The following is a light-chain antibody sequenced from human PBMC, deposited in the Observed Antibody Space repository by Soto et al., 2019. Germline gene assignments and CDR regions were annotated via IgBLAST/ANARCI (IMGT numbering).Light chain of an antibody. V-gene: IGKV3-11*01. Sequence: EIVLTQSPATLSLSPEERATLSCRASQSVSSYLAWYQQKPGQVPRLVIYDASNRATGIPGRFSGSGSGTDFTLTISSLEPEDFGVYYCQLRSSWPRTFGQGTKVEIK. CDR2: DAS. CDR1: QSVSSY. J-gene: IGKJ1*01. CDR3: QLRSSWPRT.